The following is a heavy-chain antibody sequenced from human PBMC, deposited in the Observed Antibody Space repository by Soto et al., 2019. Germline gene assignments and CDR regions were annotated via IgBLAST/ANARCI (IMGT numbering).Heavy chain of an antibody. CDR1: GFTFSTYW. CDR2: INLDGSEK. J-gene: IGHJ4*02. CDR3: ARARIDY. V-gene: IGHV3-7*01. Sequence: EVQLVESGGGLVQPGVSLRLSCAASGFTFSTYWMTWVRQAPGKGLEWVANINLDGSEKHYVDSVKGRFTISRDNAKKSLYLQMNRLRAEDTAVYYCARARIDYWGQGTLVTVYS.